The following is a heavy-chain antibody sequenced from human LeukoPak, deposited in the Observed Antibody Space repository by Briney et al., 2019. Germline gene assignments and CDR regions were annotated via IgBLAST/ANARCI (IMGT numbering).Heavy chain of an antibody. CDR3: ARAVYNYATHFDY. D-gene: IGHD1-1*01. CDR2: ISSSGSTI. J-gene: IGHJ4*02. V-gene: IGHV3-11*04. CDR1: GFTFSDYY. Sequence: GGSLRLSCAASGFTFSDYYMSWIRQAPGKGLEWVSYISSSGSTIYYADSVKGRFTISKDNAKNSLYLQMNGLRAEDTAVYYRARAVYNYATHFDYWGQGTLVTVSS.